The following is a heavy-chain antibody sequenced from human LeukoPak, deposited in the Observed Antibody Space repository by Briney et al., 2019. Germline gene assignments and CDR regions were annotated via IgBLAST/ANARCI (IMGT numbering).Heavy chain of an antibody. V-gene: IGHV1-18*01. CDR1: GGTFSSYA. CDR3: AIPGYCSSTSCYTGRANWFDP. D-gene: IGHD2-2*02. J-gene: IGHJ5*02. Sequence: ASVKVSCKASGGTFSSYAISWVRQAPGQGLEWMGWISAYNGNTNYAQKLQGRVTMTTDTSTSTAYMELRSLRSDDTAVYYCAIPGYCSSTSCYTGRANWFDPWGQGTLVTVSS. CDR2: ISAYNGNT.